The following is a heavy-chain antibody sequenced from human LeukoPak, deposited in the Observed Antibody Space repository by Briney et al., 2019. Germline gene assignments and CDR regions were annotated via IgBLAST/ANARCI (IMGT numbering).Heavy chain of an antibody. CDR2: ISAYNGNT. Sequence: ASVKVSCKASGYTFTSYGISWVRQAPGQGLEWMGWISAYNGNTNYAQKFQGRVTMTEDTSTDTAYMELSSLRSEDTAVYYCATDRGGWYKWGQGTLVTVSS. D-gene: IGHD6-19*01. CDR1: GYTFTSYG. V-gene: IGHV1-18*01. J-gene: IGHJ4*02. CDR3: ATDRGGWYK.